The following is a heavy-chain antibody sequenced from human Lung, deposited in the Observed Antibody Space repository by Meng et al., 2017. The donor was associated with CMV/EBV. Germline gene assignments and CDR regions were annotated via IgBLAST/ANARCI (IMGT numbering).Heavy chain of an antibody. CDR3: AREGPTVTPFDY. D-gene: IGHD4-17*01. V-gene: IGHV6-1*01. CDR1: GDSVSSNSAA. J-gene: IGHJ4*02. CDR2: TYYRSKWYN. Sequence: SQTXSLTXXISGDSVSSNSAAWNWIRQSPSRGLEWLGRTYYRSKWYNDYAVSVKSRITINPDTSKNQFSLQLNSVTPEDTAVYYCAREGPTVTPFDYWGQGXLVTVSS.